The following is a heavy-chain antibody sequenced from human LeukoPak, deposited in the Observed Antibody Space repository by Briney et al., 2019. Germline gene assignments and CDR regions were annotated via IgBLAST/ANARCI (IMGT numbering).Heavy chain of an antibody. Sequence: SETLSLTCAVYGGSFSGYYWSWIRQPPGKGLEWIGEINHSGSTNYNPSLKSRVTISVDTSKNQFSLKLSSVTAADTAVYYCARYGDPNYYFDYWGQGTLVTVSS. V-gene: IGHV4-34*01. CDR3: ARYGDPNYYFDY. J-gene: IGHJ4*02. D-gene: IGHD2-21*02. CDR1: GGSFSGYY. CDR2: INHSGST.